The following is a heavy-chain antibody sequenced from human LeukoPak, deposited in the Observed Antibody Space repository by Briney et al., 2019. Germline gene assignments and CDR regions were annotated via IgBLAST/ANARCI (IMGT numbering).Heavy chain of an antibody. CDR3: ASSILTDDAFDI. V-gene: IGHV1-18*01. Sequence: GASVKVSCKASGYTFTSYDINWVRQATGQGLEWMGWISAYNGNTNCAQKLQGRVTMTTDTSTSTAYMELRSLRSDDTAVYYCASSILTDDAFDIWGQGTMVTVSS. CDR2: ISAYNGNT. D-gene: IGHD3-9*01. CDR1: GYTFTSYD. J-gene: IGHJ3*02.